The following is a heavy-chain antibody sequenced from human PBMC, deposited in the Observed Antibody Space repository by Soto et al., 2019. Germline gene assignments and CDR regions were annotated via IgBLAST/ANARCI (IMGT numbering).Heavy chain of an antibody. CDR3: ARMRATAAAGTAAFDI. V-gene: IGHV1-2*04. CDR1: GGTFTGYY. CDR2: INPNSGGT. J-gene: IGHJ3*02. D-gene: IGHD6-13*01. Sequence: ASVKVSCKASGGTFTGYYMHWVRQAPGQGLEWMGWINPNSGGTNYAQKFQGWVTMTRDTSISTAYMELSRLRSDDTAVYYCARMRATAAAGTAAFDIWGQGTMVTVSS.